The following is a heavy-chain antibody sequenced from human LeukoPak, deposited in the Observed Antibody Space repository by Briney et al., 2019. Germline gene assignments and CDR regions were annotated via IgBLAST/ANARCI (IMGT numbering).Heavy chain of an antibody. D-gene: IGHD3-16*02. CDR3: ARDSPVTFGGVIVLFDY. V-gene: IGHV3-30*03. CDR1: GFTFSSYG. Sequence: GGSLRLSCAASGFTFSSYGMHWVRRAPGKGLEWVAVISYDGSNKYYADSVKGRFTISRDNSKNSLYLQMNSLRAEDTAVYYCARDSPVTFGGVIVLFDYWGQGTLVTVSS. J-gene: IGHJ4*02. CDR2: ISYDGSNK.